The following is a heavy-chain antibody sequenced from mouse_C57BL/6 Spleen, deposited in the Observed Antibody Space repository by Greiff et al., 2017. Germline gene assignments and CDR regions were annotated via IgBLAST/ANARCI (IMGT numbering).Heavy chain of an antibody. D-gene: IGHD1-1*01. Sequence: QVQLQQSGPGLVQPSQSLSITCTVSGFSLTSYGVHWVRQSPGKGLEWLGVIWSGGSTDYNAAFISRLSISKDNSKSQVFFKMNSLQADDTAIYYCARTTTVVADYYAMDYWGQGTSVTVSS. CDR1: GFSLTSYG. J-gene: IGHJ4*01. V-gene: IGHV2-2*01. CDR2: IWSGGST. CDR3: ARTTTVVADYYAMDY.